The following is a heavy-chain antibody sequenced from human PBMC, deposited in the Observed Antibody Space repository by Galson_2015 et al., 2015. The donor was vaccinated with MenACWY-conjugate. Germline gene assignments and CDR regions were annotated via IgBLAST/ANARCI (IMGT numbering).Heavy chain of an antibody. CDR3: ARDRVGQTNFYYFDD. CDR2: VIPIVGTP. J-gene: IGHJ4*02. D-gene: IGHD1-26*01. Sequence: SVKVSCKVSGGTFTTHALTWVRQAPGHGLEWMGGVIPIVGTPNYAQKFQGRLTISADDSTSSAYMELKNLTSDDTAVYYCARDRVGQTNFYYFDDWGQGTVVTVSS. CDR1: GGTFTTHA. V-gene: IGHV1-69*13.